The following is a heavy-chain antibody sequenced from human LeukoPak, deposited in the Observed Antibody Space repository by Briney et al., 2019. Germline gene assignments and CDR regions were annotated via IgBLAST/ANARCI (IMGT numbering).Heavy chain of an antibody. D-gene: IGHD3-9*01. V-gene: IGHV4-34*01. CDR2: INDSGST. J-gene: IGHJ4*02. CDR1: GGSLSGYY. CDR3: ARQPTYFDILTGYYSRGIFDY. Sequence: SETLSLTCAVYGGSLSGYYWSWIRQSPGKGLESIGEINDSGSTNYNPSLKSRVTISVDTSKNQFSLKLTSVTAADTAVYYCARQPTYFDILTGYYSRGIFDYWGQGTLVTVSS.